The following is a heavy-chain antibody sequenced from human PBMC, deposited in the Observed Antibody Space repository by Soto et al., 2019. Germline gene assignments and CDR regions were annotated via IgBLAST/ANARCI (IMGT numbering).Heavy chain of an antibody. D-gene: IGHD3-3*01. Sequence: SETLSLTCAVYGGSFSGYYWSWIRQPPGKGLEWIGEINHSGSTNYNPSLKSRVTISVDTSKNQFSLKLSSVTAADTAVYYCARGSIFGVVTPYYYYYMDVWGKRTTVTVSS. CDR1: GGSFSGYY. CDR2: INHSGST. CDR3: ARGSIFGVVTPYYYYYMDV. V-gene: IGHV4-34*01. J-gene: IGHJ6*03.